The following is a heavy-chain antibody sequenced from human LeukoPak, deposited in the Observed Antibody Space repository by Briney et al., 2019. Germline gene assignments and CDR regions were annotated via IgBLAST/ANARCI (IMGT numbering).Heavy chain of an antibody. D-gene: IGHD3-16*01. Sequence: GGSLRLSCAASGFTFSNYVMGWVRQAPGKGLEWVSVISGSGVSTYHADSVNGRFTVSRDKTKSTLYLQMNSLRAEDTAVYYCAKGDSGILRGYYFDYWGQGTLVTVSS. CDR2: ISGSGVST. CDR3: AKGDSGILRGYYFDY. J-gene: IGHJ4*02. CDR1: GFTFSNYV. V-gene: IGHV3-23*01.